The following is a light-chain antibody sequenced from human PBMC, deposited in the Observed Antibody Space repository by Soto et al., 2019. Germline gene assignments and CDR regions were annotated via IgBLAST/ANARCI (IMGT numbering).Light chain of an antibody. Sequence: DIQMTQSPSSLSASVGDRVTITCLATQDISNYVAWYQQKPGKVPKLLIYAASSLQSGVPSRFSGSGSGTDFTLTITSLQPEDVATYDCQQYDNHSLTFGQGTRLEIK. CDR1: QDISNY. J-gene: IGKJ5*01. CDR2: AAS. CDR3: QQYDNHSLT. V-gene: IGKV1-27*01.